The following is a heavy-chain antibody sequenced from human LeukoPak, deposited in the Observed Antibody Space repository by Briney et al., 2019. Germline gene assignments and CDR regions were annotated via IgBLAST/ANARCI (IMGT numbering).Heavy chain of an antibody. Sequence: GASLKISCKGSGYSFTSYWIGWVRQMPGKGLEWMGIIYPGDSDTRYSPSFQGQVTISADKSISTAYLQWSSLKASDTAMYYCARLKFGESNLRNYYYYGMDVWGQGTTVTVSS. CDR2: IYPGDSDT. V-gene: IGHV5-51*01. CDR1: GYSFTSYW. CDR3: ARLKFGESNLRNYYYYGMDV. J-gene: IGHJ6*02. D-gene: IGHD3-10*01.